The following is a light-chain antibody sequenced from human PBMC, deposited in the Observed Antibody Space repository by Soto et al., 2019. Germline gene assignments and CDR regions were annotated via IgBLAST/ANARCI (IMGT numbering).Light chain of an antibody. CDR2: NNN. J-gene: IGLJ1*01. Sequence: QSVLTQPPSASGTPGQRVTISCSGSSSNTGSNTVNWYQQLPGTAPKLLIYNNNQRPSGVPDRFSGSKSGTSASLAISGLQSEDEAEYYCAAWDDSLNGLVFGTGTKLTVL. V-gene: IGLV1-44*01. CDR3: AAWDDSLNGLV. CDR1: SSNTGSNT.